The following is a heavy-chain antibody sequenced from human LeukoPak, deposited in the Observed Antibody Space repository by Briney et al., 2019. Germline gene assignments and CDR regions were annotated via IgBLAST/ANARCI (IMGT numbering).Heavy chain of an antibody. D-gene: IGHD4-11*01. J-gene: IGHJ6*03. CDR1: GGSISSYY. Sequence: KPSETLSLTCTVSGGSISSYYWSWIRQPPGKGLEWIGYISYSGSTNYNPSLKSRVTISVDKSKNQFSLKLSSVTAADTAVYYCARVDYSVGHYYMDVWGKGTTVTVSS. CDR3: ARVDYSVGHYYMDV. CDR2: ISYSGST. V-gene: IGHV4-59*12.